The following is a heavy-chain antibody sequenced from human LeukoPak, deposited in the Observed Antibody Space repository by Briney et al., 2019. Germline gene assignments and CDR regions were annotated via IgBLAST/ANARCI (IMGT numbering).Heavy chain of an antibody. CDR1: GGSFSGCY. J-gene: IGHJ4*02. CDR2: INHSGST. V-gene: IGHV4-34*01. D-gene: IGHD6-13*01. Sequence: PSETLSLTCAVYGGSFSGCYWSWIRQPPGKGLEWIGEINHSGSTNYNPSLKSRVTISVDTSKNQFSLKLSSVTAADTAVYYCASTGQQLGARYFDYWGQGTLVTVSS. CDR3: ASTGQQLGARYFDY.